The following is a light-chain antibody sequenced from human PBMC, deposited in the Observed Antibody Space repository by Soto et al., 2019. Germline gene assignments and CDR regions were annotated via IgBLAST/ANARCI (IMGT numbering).Light chain of an antibody. J-gene: IGKJ1*01. CDR2: GAS. V-gene: IGKV3-15*01. Sequence: VMTQSPATLSVSPGERATLSCRASQNLRSSLAWYQQKPGQAPRLLIYGASTRATGITARFSGSGSGTEFTLTISSLQSEDFAVYFCQQYNIWPQTFGQGTKV. CDR1: QNLRSS. CDR3: QQYNIWPQT.